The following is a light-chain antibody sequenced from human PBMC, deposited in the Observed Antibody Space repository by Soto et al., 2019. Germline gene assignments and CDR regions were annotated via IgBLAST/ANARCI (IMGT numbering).Light chain of an antibody. V-gene: IGKV3-20*01. CDR2: GAS. Sequence: EIVLTQSPDTLSLSPGERATLSCRTSQSVSSNFLAWYQQKPGQAPRLLIYGASTRATGIPDRFSGSGSGTDFTLTISRLEPEEFAVYYCQQYTTSQTWTFGQGTKVEIK. CDR3: QQYTTSQTWT. J-gene: IGKJ1*01. CDR1: QSVSSNF.